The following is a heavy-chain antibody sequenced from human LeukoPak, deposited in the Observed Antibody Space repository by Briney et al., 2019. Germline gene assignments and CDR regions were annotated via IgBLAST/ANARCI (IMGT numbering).Heavy chain of an antibody. CDR1: GGSISSGGYS. D-gene: IGHD6-6*01. V-gene: IGHV4-30-2*01. CDR3: ARDWGSSSAFDI. J-gene: IGHJ3*02. Sequence: SETLSLICAVSGGSISSGGYSWSWIRQPPGKGLEWIGYIYHSGSTYYNPSLKSRVTISVDRSKNQFSLKLSSVTAADTAVYYCARDWGSSSAFDIWGQGTMVTVSS. CDR2: IYHSGST.